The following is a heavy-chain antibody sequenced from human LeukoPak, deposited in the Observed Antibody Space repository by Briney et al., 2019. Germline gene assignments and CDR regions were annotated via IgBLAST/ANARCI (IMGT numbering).Heavy chain of an antibody. Sequence: PSETLSLTCTVSGGSISSYYWSWIRQPPGKGLEWIGYIYYSGSTNYNPSLKSRVTISVDTSKNQFSLKLSSVTAADTAVYYCARHQGDDIVATHWFDPWGQGTLVTVSS. J-gene: IGHJ5*02. V-gene: IGHV4-59*08. CDR1: GGSISSYY. CDR2: IYYSGST. CDR3: ARHQGDDIVATHWFDP. D-gene: IGHD5-12*01.